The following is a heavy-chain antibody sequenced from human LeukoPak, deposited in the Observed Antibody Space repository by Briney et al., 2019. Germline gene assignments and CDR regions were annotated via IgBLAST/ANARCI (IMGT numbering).Heavy chain of an antibody. Sequence: ASVKVSCKASGYIFTGYYMHWVRQAPGQGLEWMGIINPSGGSTSYAQKFQGRVTMTRDMSTSTVYMELSSLRSEDTAVYYCARDCYYYGSGSPRGWFDPWGQGTLVTVSS. J-gene: IGHJ5*02. CDR2: INPSGGST. CDR3: ARDCYYYGSGSPRGWFDP. D-gene: IGHD3-10*01. CDR1: GYIFTGYY. V-gene: IGHV1-46*01.